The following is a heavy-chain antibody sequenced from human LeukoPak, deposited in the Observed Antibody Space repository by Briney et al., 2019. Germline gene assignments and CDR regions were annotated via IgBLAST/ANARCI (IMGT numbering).Heavy chain of an antibody. CDR2: MNPNSGNT. Sequence: ASVKVSCKASGGTFSSYTINWVRQATGQGLERMGWMNPNSGNTGYAQKFQGRVTMTRNTSISTAYMELSSLRSEDTAVYYCARGYDYGDGVDYWGQGTLVTVSS. CDR1: GGTFSSYT. V-gene: IGHV1-8*01. CDR3: ARGYDYGDGVDY. J-gene: IGHJ4*02. D-gene: IGHD4-17*01.